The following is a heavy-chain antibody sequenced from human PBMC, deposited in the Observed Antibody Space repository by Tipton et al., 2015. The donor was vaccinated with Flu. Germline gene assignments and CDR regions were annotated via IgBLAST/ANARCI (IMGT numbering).Heavy chain of an antibody. V-gene: IGHV4-4*07. Sequence: TLSLTCTVSGGSTSSYYWSWIRQPAGKGLEWIGRIYTSGSTNYSPSLKSRVTMSVDTSKNQFSLKLSSVTAADTAVYYCARGQKGATRDAFDIWGQGTMVTVSS. D-gene: IGHD1-26*01. J-gene: IGHJ3*02. CDR3: ARGQKGATRDAFDI. CDR2: IYTSGST. CDR1: GGSTSSYY.